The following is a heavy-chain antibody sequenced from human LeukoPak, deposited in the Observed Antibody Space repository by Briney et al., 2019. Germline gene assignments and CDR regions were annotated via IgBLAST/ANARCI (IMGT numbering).Heavy chain of an antibody. CDR2: ISGSGGST. CDR1: GVTLSSFA. J-gene: IGHJ4*02. Sequence: PGGSLRLSCAASGVTLSSFAMSWARQAPGKGLEWVSAISGSGGSTYYADSVKGRFTISRDKSTLFLDMNNLRVEDTALYYCARDVGKDTITTEIAYWGQGTLVTVSS. CDR3: ARDVGKDTITTEIAY. D-gene: IGHD4-11*01. V-gene: IGHV3-23*01.